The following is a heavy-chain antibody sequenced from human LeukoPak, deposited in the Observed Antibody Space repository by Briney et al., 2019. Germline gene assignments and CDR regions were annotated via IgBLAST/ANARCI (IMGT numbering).Heavy chain of an antibody. CDR3: ARRGRYCSSTSCHFFSVPSHQRLQNNWFDP. CDR2: INHSGST. CDR1: GGSFSGYY. D-gene: IGHD2-2*01. Sequence: PSETLSLTCAVYGGSFSGYYWSWIRQPPGKGLEWIGEINHSGSTNYNPSLKSRVTISVDTSKNQFSLKLSSVTAADTAVYYCARRGRYCSSTSCHFFSVPSHQRLQNNWFDPWGQGTLVTVSS. V-gene: IGHV4-34*01. J-gene: IGHJ5*02.